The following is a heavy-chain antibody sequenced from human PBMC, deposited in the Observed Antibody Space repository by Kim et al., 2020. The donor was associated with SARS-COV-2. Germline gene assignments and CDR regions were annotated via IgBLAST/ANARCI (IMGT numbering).Heavy chain of an antibody. CDR1: GYTFTSYY. CDR2: INPSGGST. Sequence: ASVKVSCKASGYTFTSYYMHWVRQAPGQGLEWMGIINPSGGSTSYAQKFQGRVTMTRDTSTSTVYMELSSLRSEDTAVYYCARDPITMVQGVIITTPNYYGMDVCGQGTTVTVSS. J-gene: IGHJ6*02. D-gene: IGHD3-10*01. V-gene: IGHV1-46*01. CDR3: ARDPITMVQGVIITTPNYYGMDV.